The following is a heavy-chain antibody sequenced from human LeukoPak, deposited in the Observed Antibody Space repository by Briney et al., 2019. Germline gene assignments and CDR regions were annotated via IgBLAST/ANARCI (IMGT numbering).Heavy chain of an antibody. J-gene: IGHJ4*02. V-gene: IGHV3-23*01. Sequence: PGGSLRLSCAASGFTFSSYGMSWVRQAPGKGLEWVSAISGSGGSTYYADSVKGRFTVSRDNSKNTLYLQMNSLRAEDTAAYYCAKDRGIYSSGLDYWGQGTLVTVSS. D-gene: IGHD6-19*01. CDR2: ISGSGGST. CDR1: GFTFSSYG. CDR3: AKDRGIYSSGLDY.